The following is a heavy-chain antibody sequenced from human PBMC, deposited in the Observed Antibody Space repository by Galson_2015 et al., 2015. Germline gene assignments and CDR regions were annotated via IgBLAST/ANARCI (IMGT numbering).Heavy chain of an antibody. D-gene: IGHD6-19*01. Sequence: SLRLSCAASGFTFSSYWMHWVRQAPGKGLVWVSRINRDGSSTSYADSVKGRFTISRDNAKNTLYLQMNSLRAEDTAVYYCARAAGYSSGWFDYWGQGTLVTVSS. V-gene: IGHV3-74*01. CDR2: INRDGSST. CDR3: ARAAGYSSGWFDY. CDR1: GFTFSSYW. J-gene: IGHJ4*02.